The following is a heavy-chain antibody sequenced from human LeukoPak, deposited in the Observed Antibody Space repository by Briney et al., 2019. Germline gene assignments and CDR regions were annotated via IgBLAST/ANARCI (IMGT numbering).Heavy chain of an antibody. CDR1: GFTSSSYG. D-gene: IGHD3-22*01. V-gene: IGHV3-30*18. J-gene: IGHJ6*02. CDR2: ISYDGSNK. CDR3: AKDIGYYDPGGMDV. Sequence: GGSLRLSCAASGFTSSSYGMHWVRQAPGKGLEWVAVISYDGSNKYYADSVKGRFTISRDNSKNTLYLQMNSLRAEDTAVYYCAKDIGYYDPGGMDVWGQGTTVTVSS.